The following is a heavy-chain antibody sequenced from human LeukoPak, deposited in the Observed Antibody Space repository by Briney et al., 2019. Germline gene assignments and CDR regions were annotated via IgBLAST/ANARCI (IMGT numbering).Heavy chain of an antibody. Sequence: GGSLRLSCAASGFTFSSYGMHWVRQAPGKGLEWVAFIRYDGNNKNYADSVKGRFTISRDNAKNSLYLQMNSLRAEDTALYYCARDPGGYGSGSYSDYWGQGTLVTVSS. CDR3: ARDPGGYGSGSYSDY. CDR2: IRYDGNNK. J-gene: IGHJ4*02. V-gene: IGHV3-30*02. CDR1: GFTFSSYG. D-gene: IGHD3-10*01.